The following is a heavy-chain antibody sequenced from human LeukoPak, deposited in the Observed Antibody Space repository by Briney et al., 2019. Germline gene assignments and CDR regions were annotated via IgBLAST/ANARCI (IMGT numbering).Heavy chain of an antibody. CDR1: GASFSGFY. CDR2: IYTSGST. CDR3: AREERPGDYFDY. Sequence: SETLSLTCAVSGASFSGFYWSWIRQPAGKGLEWIGRIYTSGSTNYNPSLKSRVTMSVDTSKNQFSLKLSSVTAADTAVYYCAREERPGDYFDYWGQGTLVTVSS. J-gene: IGHJ4*02. V-gene: IGHV4-4*07. D-gene: IGHD6-25*01.